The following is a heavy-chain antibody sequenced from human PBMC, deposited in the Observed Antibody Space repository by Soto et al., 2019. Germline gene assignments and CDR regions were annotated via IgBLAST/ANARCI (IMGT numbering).Heavy chain of an antibody. CDR2: IIPIFGTA. Sequence: QVQLVQSGAEVKKPGSSVKVSCKASGGTFSSYAISWVRQAPGQGLEWMGGIIPIFGTANYAQKFQGRVTITADESTSTAYMELSSLRSEDTAVYYCAREGYCRGGSCYPRGWFDPWGQGTLVTVSS. CDR3: AREGYCRGGSCYPRGWFDP. V-gene: IGHV1-69*01. D-gene: IGHD2-15*01. CDR1: GGTFSSYA. J-gene: IGHJ5*02.